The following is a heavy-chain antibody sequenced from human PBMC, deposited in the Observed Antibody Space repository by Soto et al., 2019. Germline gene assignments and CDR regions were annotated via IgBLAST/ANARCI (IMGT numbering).Heavy chain of an antibody. V-gene: IGHV5-51*01. CDR2: IYPGDSDT. D-gene: IGHD2-2*03. J-gene: IGHJ6*02. CDR3: ARQVGYCSSTSCDGYYYYGMDV. Sequence: PGESLKISCKGSGYSFTSYWIGWVRQIPGKGLEWMGIIYPGDSDTRYSPSFQGQVTISADKSISTAYLQWSSLKASDTAMYYCARQVGYCSSTSCDGYYYYGMDVWGQGTTVTVSS. CDR1: GYSFTSYW.